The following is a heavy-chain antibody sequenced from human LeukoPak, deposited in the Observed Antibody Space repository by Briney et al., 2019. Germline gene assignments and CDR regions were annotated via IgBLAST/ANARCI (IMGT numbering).Heavy chain of an antibody. Sequence: SATLSLTCAVYGGSFSGYYWSWIRQPPGKGLEWIGEINHSGSTNYNPSLKSRVTISVDTSKNQFSLKLSSVTAADTAVYYCASSSSSPKGVDYWGQGTLVTVSS. V-gene: IGHV4-34*01. CDR3: ASSSSSPKGVDY. CDR2: INHSGST. J-gene: IGHJ4*02. CDR1: GGSFSGYY. D-gene: IGHD6-13*01.